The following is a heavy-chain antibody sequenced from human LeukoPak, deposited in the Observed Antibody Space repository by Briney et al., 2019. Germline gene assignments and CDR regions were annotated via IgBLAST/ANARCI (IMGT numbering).Heavy chain of an antibody. J-gene: IGHJ4*02. CDR1: GGSFSGYY. Sequence: SETLSLTCAVYGGSFSGYYWSWIRQPPGKGLEWIGEINHSGSTNYNPSLKSRVTISVDTSKNQFSLKLSPVTAADTAVYYCARFSKDYDSSGYYLSAYYFDYWGQGTLVTVSS. CDR2: INHSGST. CDR3: ARFSKDYDSSGYYLSAYYFDY. V-gene: IGHV4-34*01. D-gene: IGHD3-22*01.